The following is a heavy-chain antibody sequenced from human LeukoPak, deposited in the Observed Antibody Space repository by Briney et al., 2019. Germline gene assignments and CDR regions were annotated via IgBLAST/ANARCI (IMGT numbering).Heavy chain of an antibody. CDR2: IKQGASGK. Sequence: GGSLRLSCAASGFTFSNYWMTWVRQAPGKGLEWVANIKQGASGKYYVDSVKGRFTISRDDAKNSLCLQMNSLRAEDTAVYYCARERREAAGFDPWGQGTLVTVSS. D-gene: IGHD6-25*01. V-gene: IGHV3-7*04. J-gene: IGHJ5*02. CDR3: ARERREAAGFDP. CDR1: GFTFSNYW.